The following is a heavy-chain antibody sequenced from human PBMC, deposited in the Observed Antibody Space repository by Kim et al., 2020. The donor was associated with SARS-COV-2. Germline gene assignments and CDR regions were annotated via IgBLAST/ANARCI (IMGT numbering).Heavy chain of an antibody. CDR3: ARERYSSSSYFDY. V-gene: IGHV1-69*01. J-gene: IGHJ4*02. Sequence: HGRVTITPDESTSTAYMELGSLGSEDTAVYYCARERYSSSSYFDYWGQGTLVTVSS. D-gene: IGHD6-6*01.